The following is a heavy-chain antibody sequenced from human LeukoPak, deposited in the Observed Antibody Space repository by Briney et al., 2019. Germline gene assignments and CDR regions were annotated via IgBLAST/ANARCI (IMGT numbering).Heavy chain of an antibody. Sequence: PRASVKVSCKASGFTFTSSAVQWVRQARGQRLEWIGWIVVGSGNTNYAQKFQERVTITRDMSTSTAYMELSSLRSEDTAVYYCAARPLVVVAATYFDYWGQGTLVTVSS. V-gene: IGHV1-58*01. J-gene: IGHJ4*02. D-gene: IGHD2-15*01. CDR1: GFTFTSSA. CDR2: IVVGSGNT. CDR3: AARPLVVVAATYFDY.